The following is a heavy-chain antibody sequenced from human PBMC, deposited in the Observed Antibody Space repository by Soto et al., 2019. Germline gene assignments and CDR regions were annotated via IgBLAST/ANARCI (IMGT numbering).Heavy chain of an antibody. D-gene: IGHD3-22*01. CDR1: GFTFSSYS. J-gene: IGHJ4*02. CDR2: ISSSSSTI. CDR3: AIPTYYYDSSGPPAY. V-gene: IGHV3-48*01. Sequence: GGSLRLSCAASGFTFSSYSMNWVRQAPGKGLEWVSSISSSSSTIFYTDSVKGRFTVSRDNAKNSLYLQMNSLRAEDTAVYYCAIPTYYYDSSGPPAYRGQGSLVTGSS.